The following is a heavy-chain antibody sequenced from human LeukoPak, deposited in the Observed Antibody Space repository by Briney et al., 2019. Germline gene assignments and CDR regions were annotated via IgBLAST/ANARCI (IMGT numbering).Heavy chain of an antibody. CDR1: GYTFTGYY. CDR3: ARGYSGYVVLDY. Sequence: ASVKVSCKASGYTFTGYYMHWVRQAPGQGLEWMGWINPNSGGTNYAQKFQGWVTMTRDTSISTAYMELGRLRSDDTAVYYCARGYSGYVVLDYWGQGTLVTVSS. J-gene: IGHJ4*02. CDR2: INPNSGGT. D-gene: IGHD5-12*01. V-gene: IGHV1-2*04.